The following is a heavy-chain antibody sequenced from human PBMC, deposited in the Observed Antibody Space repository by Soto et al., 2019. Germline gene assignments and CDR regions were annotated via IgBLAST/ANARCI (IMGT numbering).Heavy chain of an antibody. Sequence: SETLSLTCTVSGGSVSSGDYYWGWIRQPPGKGLEWIGSIYYSGSTYYNPSLKNRVTISVDTSKNQFSLKLSSVTAADTAVYYCAIGLGYYYGSGKRYYFDYWGQGTLVTVS. CDR2: IYYSGST. CDR3: AIGLGYYYGSGKRYYFDY. J-gene: IGHJ4*02. V-gene: IGHV4-39*01. CDR1: GGSVSSGDYY. D-gene: IGHD3-10*01.